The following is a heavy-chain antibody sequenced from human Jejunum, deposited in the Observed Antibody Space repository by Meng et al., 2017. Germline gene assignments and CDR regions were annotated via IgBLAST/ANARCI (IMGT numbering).Heavy chain of an antibody. V-gene: IGHV3-30*18. D-gene: IGHD1-26*01. CDR3: AKSWGSGTYLGGHY. Sequence: GESLKISCAASGFTFSSYSLHWVRQAPGKGLEWVAVVSYHGYDQYYADSVKGRFTISRDNSNNTLFLQMNSLRAEDTAVYCCAKSWGSGTYLGGHYWGQGTLVTVSS. CDR2: VSYHGYDQ. CDR1: GFTFSSYS. J-gene: IGHJ4*01.